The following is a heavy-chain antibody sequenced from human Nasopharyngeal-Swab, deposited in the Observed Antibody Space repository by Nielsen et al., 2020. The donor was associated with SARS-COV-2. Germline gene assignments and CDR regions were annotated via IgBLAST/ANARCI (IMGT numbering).Heavy chain of an antibody. CDR3: ARTSYYGSGSLDY. CDR2: ISGSSSHT. V-gene: IGHV3-11*03. J-gene: IGHJ4*02. D-gene: IGHD3-10*01. Sequence: GESLKISCAASGFTFSDYYMSWIRHIPGKGLEWVSYISGSSSHTSYADSVKGRFTISRDNAKNSLYLEMTSLRADDTAVYYCARTSYYGSGSLDYWVQGTQVTVS. CDR1: GFTFSDYY.